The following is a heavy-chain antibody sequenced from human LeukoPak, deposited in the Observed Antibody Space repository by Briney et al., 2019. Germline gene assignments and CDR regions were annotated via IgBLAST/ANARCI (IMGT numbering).Heavy chain of an antibody. CDR2: INQSGRT. CDR1: GGSFRGYY. J-gene: IGHJ4*02. Sequence: SETLSLTCAVYGGSFRGYYWSWIRQPPGKGVGWVGEINQSGRTHYNPSLRRRVPISVHTSKNHFPLKLRSVTAPDAAVYYCARGSIAARRAAVFDYWGQETRDRVSS. V-gene: IGHV4-34*01. D-gene: IGHD6-6*01. CDR3: ARGSIAARRAAVFDY.